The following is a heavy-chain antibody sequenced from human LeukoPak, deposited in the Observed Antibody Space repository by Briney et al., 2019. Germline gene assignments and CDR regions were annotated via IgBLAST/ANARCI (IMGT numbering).Heavy chain of an antibody. CDR1: GFTFSSYA. D-gene: IGHD6-13*01. Sequence: GGSLRLSCAASGFTFSSYAMSWVRQAPGKGLGWVSAISGSGGSTYYADSVKGRFTISRDNSKNTLYLQMNSLRAEDTAVYYCAKGRSSWYSTYFDYWGQGTLVTVSS. CDR2: ISGSGGST. CDR3: AKGRSSWYSTYFDY. J-gene: IGHJ4*02. V-gene: IGHV3-23*01.